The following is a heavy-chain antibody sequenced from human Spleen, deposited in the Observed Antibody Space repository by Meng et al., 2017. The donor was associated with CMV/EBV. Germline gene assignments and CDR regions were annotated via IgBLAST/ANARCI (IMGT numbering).Heavy chain of an antibody. CDR1: GDSLRSGGYY. Sequence: TCNVSGDSLRSGGYYWGWIRQPPGKTLEWVGYIYHMGDTNYNPSLKSRVTISVDTSKNQFSLRLSSVTAADTAIYYCARKSPYWYFDLWGRGTLVTVSS. CDR2: IYHMGDT. CDR3: ARKSPYWYFDL. J-gene: IGHJ2*01. V-gene: IGHV4-61*08.